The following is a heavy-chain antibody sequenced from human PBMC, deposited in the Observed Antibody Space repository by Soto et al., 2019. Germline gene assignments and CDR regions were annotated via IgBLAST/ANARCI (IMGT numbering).Heavy chain of an antibody. Sequence: QLQLQESGPGLLKPSETLSLTCSVSGGSIGSNNYYWAWIRQPPGKGLEWIGNIYYTGRTQYSPSLKSRVTISVDTSKNEFSLKLRFVTAADTAVYYCARLEDYDSGAYYGWFDYWGQGTLVTVSS. CDR1: GGSIGSNNYY. D-gene: IGHD3-22*01. CDR2: IYYTGRT. J-gene: IGHJ4*02. CDR3: ARLEDYDSGAYYGWFDY. V-gene: IGHV4-39*01.